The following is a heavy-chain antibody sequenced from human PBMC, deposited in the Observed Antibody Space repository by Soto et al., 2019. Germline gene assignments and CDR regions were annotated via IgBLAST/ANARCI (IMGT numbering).Heavy chain of an antibody. Sequence: PSDTLSLTCTVSGDSISSYYWSWIRQPPGKGLEWIGYIHYSGSTNYNPSLKSRVTISVDTSKNQFSLKLSSVTAADTAVYYCARVFGFGGMDVWGQGTTVNVS. CDR2: IHYSGST. V-gene: IGHV4-59*12. D-gene: IGHD3-10*01. J-gene: IGHJ6*02. CDR3: ARVFGFGGMDV. CDR1: GDSISSYY.